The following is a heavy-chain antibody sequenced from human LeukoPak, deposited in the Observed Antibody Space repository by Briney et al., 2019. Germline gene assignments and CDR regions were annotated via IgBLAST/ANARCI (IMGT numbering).Heavy chain of an antibody. CDR2: INPNSGGT. Sequence: GASVKVSCKASGYTFTGYYMHWVRQAPGQGLEWMGWINPNSGGTNYAQKFQGRVTMTRDTSISTAYMELSRLRSDDTAVYYCARGDYDWGSYLPTYYFDYWGQGTLVTVSS. J-gene: IGHJ4*02. CDR1: GYTFTGYY. V-gene: IGHV1-2*02. D-gene: IGHD3-16*02. CDR3: ARGDYDWGSYLPTYYFDY.